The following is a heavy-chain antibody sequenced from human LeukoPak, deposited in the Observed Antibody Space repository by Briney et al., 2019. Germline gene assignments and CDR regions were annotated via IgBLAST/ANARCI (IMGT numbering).Heavy chain of an antibody. D-gene: IGHD3-10*01. Sequence: GGSLRLSCAASGFTVSSNYMSWVRQAPGKGLEWVAVISYDGSNKYYADSVKGRFTISRDNSKNTLYLQMNSLRAEDTAVYYCAKDAGGSGSYWYYFDYWGQGTLVTVSS. CDR2: ISYDGSNK. J-gene: IGHJ4*02. CDR3: AKDAGGSGSYWYYFDY. V-gene: IGHV3-30*18. CDR1: GFTVSSNY.